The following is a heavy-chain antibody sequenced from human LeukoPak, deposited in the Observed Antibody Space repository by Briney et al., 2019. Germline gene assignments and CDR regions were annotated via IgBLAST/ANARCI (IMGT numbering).Heavy chain of an antibody. J-gene: IGHJ3*02. CDR1: GFTFSSYA. CDR2: ISGSGGST. V-gene: IGHV3-23*01. Sequence: GGSLRLSCAASGFTFSSYAMSWVRQAPGKGLEWVSSISGSGGSTYYADSVRGRFTISRDNSKNTLYLQMNSLRAEDTAVYYCAKDIVVVTAGSNAFDIWGQGIMVTVSS. D-gene: IGHD2-21*02. CDR3: AKDIVVVTAGSNAFDI.